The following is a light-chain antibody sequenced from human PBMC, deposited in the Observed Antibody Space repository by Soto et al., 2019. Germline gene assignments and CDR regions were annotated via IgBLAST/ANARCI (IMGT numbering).Light chain of an antibody. CDR2: EVS. CDR1: SSDVGSYNL. CDR3: CSYAGSSPPFV. V-gene: IGLV2-23*02. J-gene: IGLJ1*01. Sequence: QSALTQPASVSGSPGQSITISCTGTSSDVGSYNLVSWYQQHPGKAPKLMIYEVSKRPSGVSNRFSGSKSGNTASLTISGLQAEDEADYYCCSYAGSSPPFVFGTGTKAHRP.